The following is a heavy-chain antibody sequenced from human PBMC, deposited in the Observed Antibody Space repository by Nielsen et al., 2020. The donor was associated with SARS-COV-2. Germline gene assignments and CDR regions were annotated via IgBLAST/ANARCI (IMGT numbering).Heavy chain of an antibody. Sequence: GESLKISCAASGFTFSDYSMSWIRQAPGKGLEWVSYISSGGSYRNSADSVKGRFTISRDNADNSLSLEMNSLRADDTALYYCARSRGGDYYFDSWGQGTLVTVSS. J-gene: IGHJ4*02. CDR1: GFTFSDYS. CDR3: ARSRGGDYYFDS. CDR2: ISSGGSYR. D-gene: IGHD2-21*01. V-gene: IGHV3-11*03.